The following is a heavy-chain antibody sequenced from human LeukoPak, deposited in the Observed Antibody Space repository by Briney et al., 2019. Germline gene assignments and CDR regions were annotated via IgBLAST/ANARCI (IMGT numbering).Heavy chain of an antibody. D-gene: IGHD6-13*01. CDR1: GGSISSSSYY. CDR2: IYYSGST. Sequence: SETLSLTCTVSGGSISSSSYYWGWIRQPPGKGLEWIGSIYYSGSTYYNPSLKSRVTISVDTSKNQSSLKLSSVTAADTAVYYCARHLGVYSSSWYDYYYYMDVWGKGTTVTVSS. V-gene: IGHV4-39*01. CDR3: ARHLGVYSSSWYDYYYYMDV. J-gene: IGHJ6*03.